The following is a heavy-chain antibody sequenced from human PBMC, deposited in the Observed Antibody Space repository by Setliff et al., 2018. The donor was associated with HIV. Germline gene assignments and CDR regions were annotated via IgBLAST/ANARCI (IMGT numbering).Heavy chain of an antibody. V-gene: IGHV3-74*03. D-gene: IGHD3-22*01. CDR1: GFTFSTYW. CDR2: MNNDGRKT. CDR3: ARDNYYFDNSGYPVDAFDI. Sequence: GGSLRLSCAASGFTFSTYWMHWVRQAPGKGLVWVSHMNNDGRKTTYADSVKGRFTVSRDNAKNSLYLQMNSLRVEDTAVYYCARDNYYFDNSGYPVDAFDIWGQGTMVTVSS. J-gene: IGHJ3*02.